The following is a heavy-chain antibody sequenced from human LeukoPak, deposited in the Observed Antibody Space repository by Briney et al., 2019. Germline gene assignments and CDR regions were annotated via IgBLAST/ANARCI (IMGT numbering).Heavy chain of an antibody. CDR2: ISASGST. Sequence: PSETPSLTCTVSGGSISSYYWSWIRQPAGKGLQWIGRISASGSTNYNPSLKSRVTISVDTSKNQFSLKLSSVTAADTAVYYCASYYYYYYYMDVWGKGTTVTVSS. V-gene: IGHV4-4*07. CDR3: ASYYYYYYYMDV. J-gene: IGHJ6*03. CDR1: GGSISSYY.